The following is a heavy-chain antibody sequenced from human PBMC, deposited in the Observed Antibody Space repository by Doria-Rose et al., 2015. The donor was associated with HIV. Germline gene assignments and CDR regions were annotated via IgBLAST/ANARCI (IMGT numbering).Heavy chain of an antibody. J-gene: IGHJ4*02. CDR1: GVSLSSPGMG. CDR3: ARIKSSRWYHKYYFDF. D-gene: IGHD6-13*01. Sequence: QITLKESGPALVKPTETLTLTCTVSGVSLSSPGMGVSWIRQPPGKALEWLANIFSDDERSYKTSLKSRLTISRGTSKSQVVPTMTDMDPVDTATYYCARIKSSRWYHKYYFDFWGQGTLVIVSA. CDR2: IFSDDER. V-gene: IGHV2-26*01.